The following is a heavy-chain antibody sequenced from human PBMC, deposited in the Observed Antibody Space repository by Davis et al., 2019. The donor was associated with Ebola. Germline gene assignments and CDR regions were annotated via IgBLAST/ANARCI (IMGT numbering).Heavy chain of an antibody. CDR1: GFTLGYYG. J-gene: IGHJ5*02. CDR2: LRGSDDST. Sequence: GESLKISCAGSGFTLGYYGLNWVRQAPGKGLEWVSTLRGSDDSTYYADSVRGRFTVSKDRSKNTLYLQMNSLRAEDTAVYYCAKDYGGPYSYGPTRFDPWGQGTLVTISS. D-gene: IGHD5-18*01. V-gene: IGHV3-23*01. CDR3: AKDYGGPYSYGPTRFDP.